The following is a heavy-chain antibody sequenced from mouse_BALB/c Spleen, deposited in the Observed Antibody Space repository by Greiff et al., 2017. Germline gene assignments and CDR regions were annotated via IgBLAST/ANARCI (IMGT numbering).Heavy chain of an antibody. Sequence: EVKLMESGGGLVQPGGSLKLSCAASGFTFSSYTMSWVRQTPEKRLEWVAYISNGGGSTYYPDTVKGRFTISRDNAKNTLYLQMSSLKSEDTAMYYCARGDSSGYDLAYWGQGTLVTVSA. CDR2: ISNGGGST. CDR1: GFTFSSYT. D-gene: IGHD3-2*01. CDR3: ARGDSSGYDLAY. V-gene: IGHV5-12-2*01. J-gene: IGHJ3*01.